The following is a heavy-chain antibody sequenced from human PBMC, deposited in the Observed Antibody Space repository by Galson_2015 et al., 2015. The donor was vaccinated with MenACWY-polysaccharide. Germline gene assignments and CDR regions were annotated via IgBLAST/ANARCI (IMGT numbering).Heavy chain of an antibody. CDR3: ARLYDSSKYYGVYYYYYGMDV. J-gene: IGHJ6*02. D-gene: IGHD3-22*01. CDR2: INPGDSET. V-gene: IGHV5-51*01. Sequence: QSGAEVKKPGESLKISCKGSGYIFTNYWIGWVRQMPGKGLEWMGIINPGDSETRYSPSFQGQVTISADKSIRTAYLQWSSLKASDTAMYYCARLYDSSKYYGVYYYYYGMDVWGQGTMVTVSS. CDR1: GYIFTNYW.